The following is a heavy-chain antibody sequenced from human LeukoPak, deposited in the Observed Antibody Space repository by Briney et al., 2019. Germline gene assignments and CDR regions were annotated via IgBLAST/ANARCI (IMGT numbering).Heavy chain of an antibody. V-gene: IGHV3-21*01. J-gene: IGHJ4*02. CDR2: ISSSSSYI. Sequence: RTGGSLRLSCAASGFTFSSYSMNWVRQAPGKGLEWVSSISSSSSYIYYADSVKGRFTISRDNAKNSLYLQMNILRAEDTAVYYCARTGLSYSGPFDYWGQGTLVTVSS. D-gene: IGHD1-26*01. CDR1: GFTFSSYS. CDR3: ARTGLSYSGPFDY.